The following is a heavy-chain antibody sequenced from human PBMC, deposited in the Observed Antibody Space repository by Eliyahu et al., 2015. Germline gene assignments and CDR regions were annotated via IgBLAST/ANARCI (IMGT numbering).Heavy chain of an antibody. CDR2: ISSTGSAM. D-gene: IGHD5-24*01. V-gene: IGHV3-48*03. J-gene: IGHJ4*02. CDR3: ARNFGYRDY. Sequence: DVQLVESGGGSVQVGGSLRLXCAAPGFIFSKYEMTWVRQAPGKGLEWVSYISSTGSAMGYADSVKGRFTISRDNTKNSLYLQMNSLRAEDTAVYFCARNFGYRDYWGQGVLVTVSS. CDR1: GFIFSKYE.